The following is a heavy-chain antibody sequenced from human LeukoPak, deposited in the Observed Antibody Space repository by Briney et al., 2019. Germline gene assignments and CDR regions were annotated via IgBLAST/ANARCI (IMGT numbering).Heavy chain of an antibody. J-gene: IGHJ4*02. CDR3: ARLAYYYDSSGYREEYYFDY. V-gene: IGHV5-51*01. D-gene: IGHD3-22*01. Sequence: PGESLKISCKGSGYSFTSYWIGWVRQMPGKGLEWMGIIYPGDSDTRYSPSFQGQVTISADESISTAYLQWSSLKASDTAMYYCARLAYYYDSSGYREEYYFDYWGQGTLVTVSS. CDR1: GYSFTSYW. CDR2: IYPGDSDT.